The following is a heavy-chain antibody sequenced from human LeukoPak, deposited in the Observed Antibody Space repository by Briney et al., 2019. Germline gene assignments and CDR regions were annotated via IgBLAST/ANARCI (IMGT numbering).Heavy chain of an antibody. CDR3: ARADTSDILTGYSDY. D-gene: IGHD3-9*01. CDR2: TSSSSSYI. Sequence: PGGSLRLSCAASGFTFSSYSMNWVRQAPGKGLEWVSSTSSSSSYIYYADSVKGRFTISRDNAKKSLYLQMNRLRAEDMAVYFCARADTSDILTGYSDYWGQGTLVTVSS. V-gene: IGHV3-21*01. CDR1: GFTFSSYS. J-gene: IGHJ4*02.